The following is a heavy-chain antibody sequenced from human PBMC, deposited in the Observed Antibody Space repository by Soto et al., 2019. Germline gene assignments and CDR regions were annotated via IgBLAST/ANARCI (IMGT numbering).Heavy chain of an antibody. D-gene: IGHD3-22*01. CDR2: ISYDGSNK. Sequence: QVQLVESGGGVVQPGRSLRLSCAASGFTFSSYGMHWVRQAPGKGLEWVAVISYDGSNKYYADSVKGRFTISRDNSKNTLYLQMNSLRAEDTAVYYCAKDRVDYYDSSHGWFDPWGQGTLVTVSS. J-gene: IGHJ5*02. CDR3: AKDRVDYYDSSHGWFDP. V-gene: IGHV3-30*18. CDR1: GFTFSSYG.